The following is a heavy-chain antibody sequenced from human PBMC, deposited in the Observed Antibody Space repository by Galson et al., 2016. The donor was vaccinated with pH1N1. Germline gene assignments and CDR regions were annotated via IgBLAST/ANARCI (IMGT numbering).Heavy chain of an antibody. CDR3: ASGQQLLADH. D-gene: IGHD3-3*02. V-gene: IGHV1-2*02. CDR2: LNPKSGGT. Sequence: QSGAEVKKPGESLKISCKASGYIFIDQYLHWMRQAPGQGLEWMGWLNPKSGGTHYAKKFQGRVILTRDTSISTAYMELSRLTADDTAAYYCASGQQLLADHWGQGTLVTVSS. CDR1: GYIFIDQY. J-gene: IGHJ4*02.